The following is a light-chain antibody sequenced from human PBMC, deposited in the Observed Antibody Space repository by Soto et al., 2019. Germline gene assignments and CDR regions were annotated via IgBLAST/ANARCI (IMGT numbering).Light chain of an antibody. V-gene: IGKV1-5*01. Sequence: DIQMTQSPSTLSASVGDRVTITCRASQSINIWLAWYQKKPGKAPKLLIQAASTLQSGIPSRFSGSGSGTDFTLTISSLQPEDFATYECQQLNSYPITFGQGTRVENK. CDR1: QSINIW. CDR2: AAS. J-gene: IGKJ5*01. CDR3: QQLNSYPIT.